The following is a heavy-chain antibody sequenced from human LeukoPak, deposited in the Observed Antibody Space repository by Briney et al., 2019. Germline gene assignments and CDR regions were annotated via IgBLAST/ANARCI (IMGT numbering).Heavy chain of an antibody. D-gene: IGHD3-3*01. J-gene: IGHJ4*02. Sequence: GGSLRLSCAASTFTFSRYWMHWVRQAPGKGLVWVSRINSDGTNTYYADSVKGRFTISRDNTKNTLYLQMNSLRTEDTAVYYCARDRAAFGVVQVGYWGQGTLATVSS. CDR2: INSDGTNT. CDR1: TFTFSRYW. V-gene: IGHV3-74*01. CDR3: ARDRAAFGVVQVGY.